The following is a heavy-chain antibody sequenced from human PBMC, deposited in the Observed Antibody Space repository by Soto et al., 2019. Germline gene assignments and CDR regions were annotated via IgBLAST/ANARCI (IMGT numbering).Heavy chain of an antibody. CDR2: IYYSGSA. D-gene: IGHD3-22*01. V-gene: IGHV4-30-4*01. CDR1: GGSISSGDYY. J-gene: IGHJ6*02. CDR3: ARGDYDSSGYHYGMDV. Sequence: SETLSLTCTVSGGSISSGDYYWSWIRQPPGKGLEWIGYIYYSGSAYYNPSLKSRVTISVDTSKNQFSLKLSSVTAADTAVYYCARGDYDSSGYHYGMDVWGQGTTVTVSS.